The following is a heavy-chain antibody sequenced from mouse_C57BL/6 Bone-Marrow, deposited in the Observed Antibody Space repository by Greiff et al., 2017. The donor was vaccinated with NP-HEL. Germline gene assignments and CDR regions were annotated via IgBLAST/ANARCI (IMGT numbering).Heavy chain of an antibody. V-gene: IGHV1-53*01. CDR2: INPSNGGT. D-gene: IGHD2-3*01. CDR1: GYTFTSYW. CDR3: ARLSYDGNYLYYFDY. Sequence: VQLQQSGTELVKPGASVKLSCKASGYTFTSYWMHWVKQRPGQGLEWIGNINPSNGGTNYNEKFKSKATLTVDKSSSTAYMQLSSLTSEDSAVYYCARLSYDGNYLYYFDYWGQGTTLTVSS. J-gene: IGHJ2*01.